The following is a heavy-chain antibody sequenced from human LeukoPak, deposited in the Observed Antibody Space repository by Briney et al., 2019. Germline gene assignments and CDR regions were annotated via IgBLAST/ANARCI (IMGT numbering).Heavy chain of an antibody. Sequence: SQTLSLTCSISGDTVSSTGAGWNWIMQSPSRGLNWLGRTYYTSKWYNDYAVSVKSRITLNPDTPKNQFSLQLNSVTPEDTAVYYCARVSGYYGSGSYDDAFDIWGQGTMVTVSS. V-gene: IGHV6-1*01. CDR3: ARVSGYYGSGSYDDAFDI. CDR1: GDTVSSTGAG. CDR2: TYYTSKWYN. J-gene: IGHJ3*02. D-gene: IGHD3-10*01.